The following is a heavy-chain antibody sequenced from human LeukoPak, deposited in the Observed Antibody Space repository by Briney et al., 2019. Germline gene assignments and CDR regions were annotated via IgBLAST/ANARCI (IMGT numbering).Heavy chain of an antibody. CDR3: ARQPGDIVVVPAPEAFDI. CDR2: INHSGST. D-gene: IGHD2-2*01. Sequence: KPSETLSLTCAVYGGSFSGYYWSWIRQPPGKGLEWIGEINHSGSTNYNPSLKSRVTISVDTSKNQFSLKLSSVTAADTAVYYCARQPGDIVVVPAPEAFDIWGQGTMVTVSS. CDR1: GGSFSGYY. V-gene: IGHV4-34*01. J-gene: IGHJ3*02.